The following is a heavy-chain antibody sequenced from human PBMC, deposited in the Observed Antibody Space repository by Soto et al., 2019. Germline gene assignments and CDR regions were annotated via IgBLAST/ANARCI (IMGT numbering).Heavy chain of an antibody. CDR2: ISSSGSTI. CDR1: GFTFSSYE. D-gene: IGHD1-26*01. Sequence: EVQLVESGGGLVQPGGSLRLSCGASGFTFSSYEMNWVRQAPGNRVEWVSYISSSGSTIYYADSVKGRFTISRDNAKNSLYLQMNSLRAEDTGVYYCARDSDVDAFDIWGQGTMVTVSS. CDR3: ARDSDVDAFDI. V-gene: IGHV3-48*03. J-gene: IGHJ3*02.